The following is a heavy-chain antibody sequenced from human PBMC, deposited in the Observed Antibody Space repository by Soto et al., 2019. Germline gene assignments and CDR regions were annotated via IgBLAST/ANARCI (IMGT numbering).Heavy chain of an antibody. CDR1: GGSISSYY. CDR2: ISYSGNT. V-gene: IGHV4-59*12. D-gene: IGHD3-10*01. J-gene: IGHJ5*02. CDR3: AREEVAYFGSGSHNWFDP. Sequence: SETLSLTCTVSGGSISSYYWSWIRQPPGKGLEWIGYISYSGNTYYNPSLKGRVTLSLDISKSQFSLKLASVTAADTAMYYCAREEVAYFGSGSHNWFDPWGQGTLVTVSS.